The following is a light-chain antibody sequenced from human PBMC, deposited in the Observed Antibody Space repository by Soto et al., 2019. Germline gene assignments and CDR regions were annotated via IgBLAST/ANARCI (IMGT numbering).Light chain of an antibody. CDR1: QSVRSN. V-gene: IGKV3-15*01. CDR2: GAS. Sequence: EIVMTQSPATLSVSPGERATLSCRASQSVRSNLAWYQQKPGQAPRLLIYGASTRATGIQARFSGSGSGTEFTLTIRRLEPEDFAMYYCQQYGYLVTCGGGTKVDIK. J-gene: IGKJ4*01. CDR3: QQYGYLVT.